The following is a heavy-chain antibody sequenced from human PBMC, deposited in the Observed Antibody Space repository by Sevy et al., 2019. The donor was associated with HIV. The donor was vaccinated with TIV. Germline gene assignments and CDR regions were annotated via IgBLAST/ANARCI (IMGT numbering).Heavy chain of an antibody. CDR1: GFTFSSYS. CDR2: ISSSSSTI. J-gene: IGHJ4*02. D-gene: IGHD6-13*01. CDR3: VRDEWYSSSWYSMAAFSS. Sequence: GGSLRLSCAASGFTFSSYSMNWVRQAPGKGLEWVSYISSSSSTIYYADSVKGRFTISRDNAKNSLYLQMNSLRDEDTAVYYCVRDEWYSSSWYSMAAFSSWGQGTLVTVSS. V-gene: IGHV3-48*02.